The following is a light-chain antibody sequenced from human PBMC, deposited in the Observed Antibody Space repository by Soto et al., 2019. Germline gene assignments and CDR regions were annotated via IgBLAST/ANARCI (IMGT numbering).Light chain of an antibody. CDR1: QSIRSF. V-gene: IGKV1-39*01. J-gene: IGKJ1*01. Sequence: DIQMTQSPSSLSASVGDSVTITCRASQSIRSFLNWYQQKPGKAPKLLIYAVSSVQSGVPSRFSGSGSATDFTLTISRLSPEDFATYYCQQSYSTPRAFGQGTKVEIK. CDR2: AVS. CDR3: QQSYSTPRA.